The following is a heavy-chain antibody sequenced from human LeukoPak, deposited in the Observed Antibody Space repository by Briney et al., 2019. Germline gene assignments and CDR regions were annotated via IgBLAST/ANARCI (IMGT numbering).Heavy chain of an antibody. J-gene: IGHJ4*02. CDR3: ARSFPAPPLTKDY. CDR2: INPNSGGT. D-gene: IGHD2-8*01. V-gene: IGHV1-2*06. Sequence: ASVKVSCKASGYTFTGYYMHWVRQAPGQGLEWMGRINPNSGGTNYAQKSQGRVTMTRDTSISTAYMELSRLRSDDTAVYYCARSFPAPPLTKDYWGQGTLVTVSS. CDR1: GYTFTGYY.